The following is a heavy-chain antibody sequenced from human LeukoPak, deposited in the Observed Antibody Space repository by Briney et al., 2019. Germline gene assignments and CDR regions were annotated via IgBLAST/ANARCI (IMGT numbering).Heavy chain of an antibody. CDR2: MNPNSGNT. CDR1: GYTFTGYY. J-gene: IGHJ5*02. CDR3: ARVLLWFGELSTGFDP. Sequence: ASVKVSCKASGYTFTGYYMHWVRQATGQGLEWMGWMNPNSGNTGYAQKFQGRVTMTRNTSISTAYMELSSLRSEDTAVYYCARVLLWFGELSTGFDPWGQGTLVTVSS. V-gene: IGHV1-8*02. D-gene: IGHD3-10*01.